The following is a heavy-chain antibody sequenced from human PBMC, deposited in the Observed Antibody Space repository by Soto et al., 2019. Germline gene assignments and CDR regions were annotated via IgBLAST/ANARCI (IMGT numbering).Heavy chain of an antibody. J-gene: IGHJ4*01. CDR3: SKNGYTSGCYTYFDY. D-gene: IGHD6-19*01. CDR1: GFTFSSYS. CDR2: IRGSGSNT. Sequence: GGSLRLSCAASGFTFSSYSMNWVRQAPGKGLEWVSSIRGSGSNTYYADSVKGRFTISRDNSKNTLYLQMNSLRAEDTAVYYCSKNGYTSGCYTYFDYWGHGTMVTV. V-gene: IGHV3-21*04.